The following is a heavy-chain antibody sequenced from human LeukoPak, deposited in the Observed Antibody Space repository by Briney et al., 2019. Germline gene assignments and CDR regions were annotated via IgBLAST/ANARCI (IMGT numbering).Heavy chain of an antibody. D-gene: IGHD3-10*01. CDR1: GFTFSSYI. J-gene: IGHJ6*02. Sequence: TGGSLRLSCAASGFTFSSYIMNWVRQAPGKGLEWVSHISSSSSSIYYADSMKGRFTISRDNAKNSLYLQMNSLRDEDTAVYYCAREEMAQSRGVYYYYGMDVWGQGTTVTVSS. V-gene: IGHV3-48*02. CDR2: ISSSSSSI. CDR3: AREEMAQSRGVYYYYGMDV.